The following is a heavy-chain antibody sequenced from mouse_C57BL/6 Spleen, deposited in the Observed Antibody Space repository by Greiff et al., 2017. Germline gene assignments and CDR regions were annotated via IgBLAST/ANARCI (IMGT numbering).Heavy chain of an antibody. D-gene: IGHD1-1*01. J-gene: IGHJ2*01. CDR1: GFTFSDYG. Sequence: EVQGVESGGGLVKPGGSLKLSCAASGFTFSDYGMHWVRQAPEKGLEWVAYISSGSSTIYYADTVKGRFTISRDNATNTLFLQMTSLRSEDTAMYYWARDPYYYGSRGDVDYWGQGTTLTVSS. CDR3: ARDPYYYGSRGDVDY. V-gene: IGHV5-17*01. CDR2: ISSGSSTI.